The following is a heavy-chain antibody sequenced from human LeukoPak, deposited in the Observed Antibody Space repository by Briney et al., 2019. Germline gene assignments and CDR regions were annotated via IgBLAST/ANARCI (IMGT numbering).Heavy chain of an antibody. CDR1: GYIFSELS. CDR2: FNPEDGET. Sequence: ASVKVSCKVSGYIFSELSMHWVRQAPGQGLEWMGGFNPEDGETFYAQKFQGRVTMTRDTSTSTVYMELSSLRSEDTAVYYCARVGATGSGLYFDYWGQGTLVTVSS. J-gene: IGHJ4*02. CDR3: ARVGATGSGLYFDY. D-gene: IGHD3-10*01. V-gene: IGHV1-24*01.